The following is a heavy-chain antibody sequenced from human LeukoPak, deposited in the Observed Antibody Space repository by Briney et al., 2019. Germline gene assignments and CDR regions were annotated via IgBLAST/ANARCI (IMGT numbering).Heavy chain of an antibody. CDR2: ISTSSSYI. J-gene: IGHJ4*02. Sequence: GGSLRLSCAASGFTFSSYSMNWVRQAPGKGLEWVSSISTSSSYIYYADSVKGRFTISRDNAKNSLYLQMNSLRAEDTGVYYCARAIFSSGWYLVDYWGQGTLVTVSS. CDR1: GFTFSSYS. D-gene: IGHD6-19*01. V-gene: IGHV3-21*01. CDR3: ARAIFSSGWYLVDY.